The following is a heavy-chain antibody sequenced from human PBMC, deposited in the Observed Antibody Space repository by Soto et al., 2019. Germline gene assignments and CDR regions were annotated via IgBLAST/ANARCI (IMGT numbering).Heavy chain of an antibody. CDR3: ARDSGFRGLFDY. V-gene: IGHV3-23*01. J-gene: IGHJ4*02. D-gene: IGHD1-26*01. CDR1: GFTFSSYA. Sequence: GGSLRLSCAASGFTFSSYAMSWVRRAPGKGLEWVSAISGSGGSTYYADSVKGRFTISRDNSKNTLYLQTNSLRAEDTAVYYCARDSGFRGLFDYWGQGTLVTVSS. CDR2: ISGSGGST.